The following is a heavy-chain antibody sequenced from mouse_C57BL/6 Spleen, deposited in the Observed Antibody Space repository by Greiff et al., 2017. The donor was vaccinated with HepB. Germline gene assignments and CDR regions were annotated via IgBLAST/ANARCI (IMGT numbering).Heavy chain of an antibody. J-gene: IGHJ1*03. Sequence: EVQLQQSGGGLVKPGGSLKLSCAASGFTFSDYGMHWVRQAPEKGLEWVAYISSGSSTIYYADTVKGRFTISRDNAKNTLFLQMTSLRSEDTAMYYCARGEDLPGYFDVWGTGTTVTVSS. CDR2: ISSGSSTI. CDR3: ARGEDLPGYFDV. V-gene: IGHV5-17*01. CDR1: GFTFSDYG.